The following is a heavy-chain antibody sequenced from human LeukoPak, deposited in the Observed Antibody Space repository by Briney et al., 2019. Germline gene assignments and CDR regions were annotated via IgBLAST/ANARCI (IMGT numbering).Heavy chain of an antibody. D-gene: IGHD6-25*01. CDR2: INHSGST. CDR3: ARGLRTATFDY. V-gene: IGHV4-34*01. J-gene: IGHJ4*02. Sequence: PSETLSLTCAVYGGSFSGYYWSWIRQPPGKGLEWIGEINHSGSTNYNSSLKSRVTISVDTSKNQFSLKLSSVTAADTAVYYCARGLRTATFDYWGQGTLVTVSS. CDR1: GGSFSGYY.